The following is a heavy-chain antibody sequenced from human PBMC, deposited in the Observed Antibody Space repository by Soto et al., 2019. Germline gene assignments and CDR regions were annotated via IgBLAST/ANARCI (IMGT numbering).Heavy chain of an antibody. V-gene: IGHV1-69*13. CDR2: IIPIFGTA. CDR1: GGTFSSYA. J-gene: IGHJ5*02. D-gene: IGHD5-12*01. CDR3: ARLYSGYDPPQNWFDP. Sequence: SVKVSCKASGGTFSSYAISWVRQAPGQGLEWMGGIIPIFGTANYAQKFQGRVTITADESTSTAYMELSSLRSEDTAVYYCARLYSGYDPPQNWFDPWGQGTLVTV.